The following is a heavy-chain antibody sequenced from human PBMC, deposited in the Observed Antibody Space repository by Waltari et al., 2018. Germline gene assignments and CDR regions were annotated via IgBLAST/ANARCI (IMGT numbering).Heavy chain of an antibody. CDR3: AREGSSPNFDY. CDR2: ISSSSSTI. CDR1: GFTFSSYI. D-gene: IGHD6-13*01. J-gene: IGHJ4*02. V-gene: IGHV3-48*04. Sequence: EVQLVESGGGLVQPGGSLRLSCAASGFTFSSYIMNWVRQAPGKGLEWVSYISSSSSTIYYADSVKGRFTISRDNAKNSLYLQMNSLRAEDTAVYYCAREGSSPNFDYWGQGTLVTVSS.